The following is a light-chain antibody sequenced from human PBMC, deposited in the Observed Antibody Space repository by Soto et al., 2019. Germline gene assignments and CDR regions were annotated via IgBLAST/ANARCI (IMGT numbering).Light chain of an antibody. V-gene: IGKV1-39*01. CDR1: QSISSY. CDR2: DAS. CDR3: QQSYSTPPWT. J-gene: IGKJ1*01. Sequence: DIQMTQSPSSLSASVGDRVTITCRASQSISSYLNWYQQNPGKAPKLLIYDASSLQTGVPSRFSGSGSGTDFSLTISSLQPEDFATYYCQQSYSTPPWTFGQGTKVDIK.